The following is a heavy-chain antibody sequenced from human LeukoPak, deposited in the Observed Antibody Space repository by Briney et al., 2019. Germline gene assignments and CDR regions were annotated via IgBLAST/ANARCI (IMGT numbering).Heavy chain of an antibody. Sequence: GASVKVSCKASGYTFTSYGISWVRQAPGQGLEWMGWISAYNGNTNYAQKLQGRVTMTTDTSTSTAYMELRSLRSDDTAVYYCASNYYDSSGYYSYAFDIWGQGTMVTVSS. V-gene: IGHV1-18*01. J-gene: IGHJ3*02. CDR1: GYTFTSYG. D-gene: IGHD3-22*01. CDR3: ASNYYDSSGYYSYAFDI. CDR2: ISAYNGNT.